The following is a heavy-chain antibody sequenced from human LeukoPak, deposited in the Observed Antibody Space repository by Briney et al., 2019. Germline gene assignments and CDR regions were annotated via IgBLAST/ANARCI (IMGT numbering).Heavy chain of an antibody. V-gene: IGHV4-59*01. D-gene: IGHD3-3*01. CDR1: GGSISSYY. CDR2: IYYSGST. J-gene: IGHJ3*02. Sequence: PSETLSLTCTVSGGSISSYYWSWIRQPPGKGLEWIGYIYYSGSTNYNPSLKSRVTISVDTSKNQFSLKLSSVTAADTAVYYCAREAYYDFWSGGKGDAFDIWGQGTMVTVSS. CDR3: AREAYYDFWSGGKGDAFDI.